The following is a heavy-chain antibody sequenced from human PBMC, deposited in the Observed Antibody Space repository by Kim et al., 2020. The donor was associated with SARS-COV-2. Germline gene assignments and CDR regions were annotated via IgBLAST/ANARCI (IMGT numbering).Heavy chain of an antibody. CDR2: ISSSSSYI. J-gene: IGHJ4*02. V-gene: IGHV3-21*01. D-gene: IGHD6-13*01. CDR3: ASGVGYSSSWYG. CDR1: GFTFSSYS. Sequence: GGSLRLSCAASGFTFSSYSMNWVRQAPGKGLEWVSSISSSSSYIYYADSVKGRFTISRDNAKNSLYLQMNSLRAEDTAVYYCASGVGYSSSWYGWGQGTLVTVSS.